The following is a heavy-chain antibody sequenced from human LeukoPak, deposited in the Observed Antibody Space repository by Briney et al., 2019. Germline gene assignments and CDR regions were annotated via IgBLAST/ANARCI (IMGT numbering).Heavy chain of an antibody. CDR3: ARDPVRRDSY. D-gene: IGHD3-10*01. CDR1: GFTFNTYW. Sequence: GGSLRLSCAASGFTFNTYWMHWVRQAPGKGLVWVSHINPDGSQTNYADSVTGRFTISRDNAKNTLYLQMNSLRAEDTAVYYWARDPVRRDSYGGQGTRVTFS. V-gene: IGHV3-74*01. J-gene: IGHJ4*02. CDR2: INPDGSQT.